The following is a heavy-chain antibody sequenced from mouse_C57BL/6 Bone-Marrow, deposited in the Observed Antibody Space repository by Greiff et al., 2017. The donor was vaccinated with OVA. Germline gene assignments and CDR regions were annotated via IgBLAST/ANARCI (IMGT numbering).Heavy chain of an antibody. D-gene: IGHD1-1*01. CDR2: INPSTGGT. J-gene: IGHJ3*01. V-gene: IGHV1-42*01. CDR3: ARSGYYGSSYGFAY. Sequence: EVQLQQSGPELVKPGASVKISCKASGYSFTGYYMNWVKQSPEKSLEWIGEINPSTGGTTYNQKFNAKATLTVDKSSSTAYMQLKSLTSEDSAVYYCARSGYYGSSYGFAYWGQGTLVTVSA. CDR1: GYSFTGYY.